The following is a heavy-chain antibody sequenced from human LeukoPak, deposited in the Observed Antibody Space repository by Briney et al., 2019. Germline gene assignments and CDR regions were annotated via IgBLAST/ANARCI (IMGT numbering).Heavy chain of an antibody. V-gene: IGHV4-4*02. D-gene: IGHD3-10*01. CDR1: GGSISSSHW. CDR3: ARRGYYGSGSYYPSFEY. Sequence: SGTLSLTCGVSGGSISSSHWWSWVRQPPGKGLEWIGEIYHSGRTNYNPSLNNRVTISVDKAKNYFSLNLNSVTAADTAVYYCARRGYYGSGSYYPSFEYWGPGTLVTVSS. J-gene: IGHJ4*02. CDR2: IYHSGRT.